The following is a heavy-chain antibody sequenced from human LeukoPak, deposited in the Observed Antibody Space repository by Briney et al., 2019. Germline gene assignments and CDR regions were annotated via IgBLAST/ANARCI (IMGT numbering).Heavy chain of an antibody. D-gene: IGHD3-10*01. Sequence: PSETLSLTCTVSGGSISSGDYSWNWIRQPPGKGLEWIGYIYYSGSTYYNPSLKSRVTISVDTSKDQFSLKLSSVTAADTAVYYCARDLWFGELLPKDYYGMDVWGQGTTVTVSS. J-gene: IGHJ6*02. CDR3: ARDLWFGELLPKDYYGMDV. V-gene: IGHV4-31*03. CDR2: IYYSGST. CDR1: GGSISSGDYS.